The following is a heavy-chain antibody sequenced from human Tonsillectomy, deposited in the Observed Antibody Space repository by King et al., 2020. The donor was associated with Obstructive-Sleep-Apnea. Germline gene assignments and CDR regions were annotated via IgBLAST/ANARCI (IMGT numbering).Heavy chain of an antibody. CDR3: ARDGGYSSGWPYYYYGMDV. CDR2: ISSSSSYT. Sequence: VQLVESGGGLVKPGGSLRLSCAASGFTFSDYYMSWIRQAPGKGLEWVSYISSSSSYTNYADSVKGRFTISRDNAKNSLYLQMNSLRAEDTAVYYCARDGGYSSGWPYYYYGMDVWGQGTTVTVSS. J-gene: IGHJ6*02. V-gene: IGHV3-11*06. D-gene: IGHD6-19*01. CDR1: GFTFSDYY.